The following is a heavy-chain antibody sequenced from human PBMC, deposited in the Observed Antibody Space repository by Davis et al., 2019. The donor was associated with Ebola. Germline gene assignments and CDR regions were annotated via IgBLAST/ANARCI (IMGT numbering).Heavy chain of an antibody. D-gene: IGHD3-10*01. J-gene: IGHJ5*02. V-gene: IGHV1-18*01. CDR3: ARDVTMVPPSGWFDP. CDR1: AYSTSSYG. Sequence: ASALLFSNASAYSTSSYGISWLLQAPPQGLQWLGSIIPYNGNTNYAQNLQGRVTMTKDTHTSTAYMEVRSLRYDDTAVYYSARDVTMVPPSGWFDPGGQGTLVTVSS. CDR2: IIPYNGNT.